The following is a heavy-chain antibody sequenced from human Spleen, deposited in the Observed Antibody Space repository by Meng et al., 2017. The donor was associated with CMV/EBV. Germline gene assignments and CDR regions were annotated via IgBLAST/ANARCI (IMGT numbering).Heavy chain of an antibody. J-gene: IGHJ4*02. V-gene: IGHV4-4*02. CDR3: ARVGFGNSFDY. Sequence: TCAGSGGSISSSNGWSWVRQTPGKGLECIGNIYHSGSTIYNPSLESRVTLSIDKSKNHFSLQMNSVTAADTAVYYCARVGFGNSFDYWGQGTLVTVSS. D-gene: IGHD3-10*01. CDR2: IYHSGST. CDR1: GGSISSSNG.